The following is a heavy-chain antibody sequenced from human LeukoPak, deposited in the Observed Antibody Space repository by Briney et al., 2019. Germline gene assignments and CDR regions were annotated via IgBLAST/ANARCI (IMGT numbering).Heavy chain of an antibody. CDR3: ARVGAYSGSYSDY. Sequence: GGSVTLFCTASGFTFSDSYMSWIRQAPGKGLEWVSYISGSSDNTNYADSVKGRFTISRDNAKNSLYLQMNSLRAEDTAVYYCARVGAYSGSYSDYWGQGTLVTVSS. CDR2: ISGSSDNT. D-gene: IGHD1-26*01. J-gene: IGHJ4*02. CDR1: GFTFSDSY. V-gene: IGHV3-11*05.